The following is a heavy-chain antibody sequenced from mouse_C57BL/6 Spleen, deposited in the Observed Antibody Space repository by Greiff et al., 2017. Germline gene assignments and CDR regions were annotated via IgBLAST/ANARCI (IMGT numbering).Heavy chain of an antibody. D-gene: IGHD1-1*01. CDR3: ARNGDTTDYFDY. Sequence: VQLQQSGPELVKPGASVQISCKASGYAFSSSWMNWVKQRPGKGLEWIGRIYPGDGDTTYNGKFKGKATLTADKSSSTSYLQLRSLTSEYSAVYFCARNGDTTDYFDYWGQGTTLTVSS. CDR2: IYPGDGDT. CDR1: GYAFSSSW. J-gene: IGHJ2*01. V-gene: IGHV1-82*01.